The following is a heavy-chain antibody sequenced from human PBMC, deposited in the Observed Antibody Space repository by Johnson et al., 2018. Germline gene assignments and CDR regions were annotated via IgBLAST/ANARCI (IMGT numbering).Heavy chain of an antibody. Sequence: QLVESGGGLVKPGGSLRLSCAASGFTFSDYYISWIRQAPGKGLAWVSYISGSGTTIHYADSVKGRFTISRDNAKKSLYLQMNSLRAEDTAVYYCARGGNYYYYYMDVWGKGTTVTVSS. J-gene: IGHJ6*03. CDR3: ARGGNYYYYYMDV. CDR1: GFTFSDYY. D-gene: IGHD3-16*01. V-gene: IGHV3-11*04. CDR2: ISGSGTTI.